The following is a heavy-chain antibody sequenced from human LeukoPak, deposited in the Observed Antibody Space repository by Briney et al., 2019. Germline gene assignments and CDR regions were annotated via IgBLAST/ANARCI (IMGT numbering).Heavy chain of an antibody. CDR2: VSHDEKYK. D-gene: IGHD4-17*01. CDR1: GFAFTHYG. CDR3: AKDAYERDGYGDHLRDFMDV. V-gene: IGHV3-30*18. J-gene: IGHJ6*02. Sequence: GGSLRLPCAGSGFAFTHYGVHWVCQAPGKGLEWVAAVSHDEKYKYYSDSMKGRITMSRDTSKNTQYLQMNSLRGEDTAVYYCAKDAYERDGYGDHLRDFMDVWGQGTTVTVSS.